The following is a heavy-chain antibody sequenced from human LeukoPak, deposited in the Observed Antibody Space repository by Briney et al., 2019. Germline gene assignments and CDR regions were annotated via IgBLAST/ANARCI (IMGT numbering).Heavy chain of an antibody. Sequence: SETLSLTCTVSGGSISSSSYYWGWIRQPPGKGLEWIGSIYYSGSTYYNPSLKSRVTISVDTSKNQLSLKLSSVTAADTAVYYCARHGGSSWYIVDYWGQGTLVTVSS. CDR3: ARHGGSSWYIVDY. CDR1: GGSISSSSYY. V-gene: IGHV4-39*01. CDR2: IYYSGST. J-gene: IGHJ4*02. D-gene: IGHD6-13*01.